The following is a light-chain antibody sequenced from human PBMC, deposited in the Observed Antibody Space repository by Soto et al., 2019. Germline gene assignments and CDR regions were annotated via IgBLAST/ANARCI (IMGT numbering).Light chain of an antibody. Sequence: DIQMTQSPSTLSASVGDRVTITCRASQSVSSWLAWCQQKPGKAPNLLIYKASSLDSGVPSRFSGSGSGTEFTLTISSLQPDDFAAYYCQQYNSYSWTFGQGTKVEIK. CDR3: QQYNSYSWT. CDR2: KAS. CDR1: QSVSSW. J-gene: IGKJ1*01. V-gene: IGKV1-5*03.